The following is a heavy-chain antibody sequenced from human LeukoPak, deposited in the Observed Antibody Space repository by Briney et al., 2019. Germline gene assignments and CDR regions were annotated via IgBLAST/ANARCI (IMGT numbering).Heavy chain of an antibody. V-gene: IGHV3-48*04. CDR2: ISSSGSTI. CDR1: GFTFSSYS. CDR3: ARATAVFPKFDY. D-gene: IGHD2-21*02. Sequence: GGSLGLSCAASGFTFSSYSMNWVRQAPGKGLEWVSYISSSGSTIYYADSVKGRFTISRDNAKNSLYLQMNSLRAEDTAVYYCARATAVFPKFDYWGQGTLVTVSS. J-gene: IGHJ4*02.